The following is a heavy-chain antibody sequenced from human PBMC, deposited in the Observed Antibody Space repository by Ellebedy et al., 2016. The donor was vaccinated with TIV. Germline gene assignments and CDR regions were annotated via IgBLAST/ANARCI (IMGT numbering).Heavy chain of an antibody. Sequence: GESLKISCAASGFTFSSYGMHWVRQAPGKGLEWVAVIWYDGTNKYYADSGKGRFTISSDNSKNTLDLQMNSLRAEDTAVYYCARASTPTYGCFDYWGQGTLVTVSS. D-gene: IGHD3-10*01. J-gene: IGHJ4*02. CDR1: GFTFSSYG. CDR2: IWYDGTNK. CDR3: ARASTPTYGCFDY. V-gene: IGHV3-33*01.